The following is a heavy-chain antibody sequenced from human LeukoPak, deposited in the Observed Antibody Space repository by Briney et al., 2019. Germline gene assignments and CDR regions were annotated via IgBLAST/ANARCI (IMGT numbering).Heavy chain of an antibody. CDR2: ISWNSGSI. CDR3: AKDSIRYESSGYYFDY. Sequence: TGGSLRLSCAASGFTFEDYAMHWVRQAPGKGLEWVSGISWNSGSIGYADSVKGRFTISRDNAKNSLYLQMNSLRAEDTALYYCAKDSIRYESSGYYFDYWGQGTLVTVSS. D-gene: IGHD3-22*01. J-gene: IGHJ4*02. CDR1: GFTFEDYA. V-gene: IGHV3-9*01.